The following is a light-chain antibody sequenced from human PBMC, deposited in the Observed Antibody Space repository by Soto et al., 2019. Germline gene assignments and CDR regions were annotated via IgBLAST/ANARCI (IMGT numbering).Light chain of an antibody. Sequence: QAVVTQPPSVSGAPGQRVTISCTGSSSNIGAGYDVHWYQQLPGTAPKLLIYGNSNRPSGVPDRFSGSKSGTSASLAITGLQAEDEADYCQSYDSSLSAYVVFGGGTKVTVL. J-gene: IGLJ2*01. CDR2: GNS. V-gene: IGLV1-40*01. CDR1: SSNIGAGYD. CDR3: QSYDSSLSAYVV.